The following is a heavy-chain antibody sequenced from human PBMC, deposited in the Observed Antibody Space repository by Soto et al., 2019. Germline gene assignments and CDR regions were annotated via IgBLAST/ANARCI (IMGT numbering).Heavy chain of an antibody. V-gene: IGHV3-30*18. J-gene: IGHJ6*02. CDR1: QLTFNNYA. Sequence: QVQLVESGGGVVQPGRFLSLSCAASQLTFNNYAMHWVRQAPGKGLEWVAVISDDGHNKYYADSVRGRFTISRDNSKNTVYLHMNSLRVDDTAVYYCAKDLNVKTYVPYGMDVWGQGTTVTVSS. CDR3: AKDLNVKTYVPYGMDV. D-gene: IGHD3-10*02. CDR2: ISDDGHNK.